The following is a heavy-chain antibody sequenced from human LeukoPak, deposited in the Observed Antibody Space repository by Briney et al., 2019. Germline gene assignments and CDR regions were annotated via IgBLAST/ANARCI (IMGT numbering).Heavy chain of an antibody. CDR2: INPNSGAT. V-gene: IGHV1-2*02. D-gene: IGHD3-22*01. Sequence: ASVKVSCKASGYTFTAYYMQWVRQAPGQGLEWMGWINPNSGATIYSQKFQGRVTMTRDTSSSTAYMELSRLRSDDTAVYYCATFDSSEDYWGQGTLVTVSS. CDR1: GYTFTAYY. CDR3: ATFDSSEDY. J-gene: IGHJ4*02.